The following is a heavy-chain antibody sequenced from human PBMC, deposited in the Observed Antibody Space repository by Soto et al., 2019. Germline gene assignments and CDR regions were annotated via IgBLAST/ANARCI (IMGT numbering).Heavy chain of an antibody. D-gene: IGHD6-6*01. Sequence: QVQPQQWGAGLLKPSETLSLTCAVYGGSFSGYYWSWIRQPPGKGLEWIGEINHSGSTNYNPSLKSRVTISVDTSKHQFSLKLSSVTAADTAVYYCARDGASIAARVYDYWGQGTLVTVSS. J-gene: IGHJ4*02. CDR1: GGSFSGYY. CDR2: INHSGST. CDR3: ARDGASIAARVYDY. V-gene: IGHV4-34*01.